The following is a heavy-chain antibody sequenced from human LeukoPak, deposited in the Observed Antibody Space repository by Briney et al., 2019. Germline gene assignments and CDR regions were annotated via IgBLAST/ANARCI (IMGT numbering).Heavy chain of an antibody. CDR1: GFTVSSNY. J-gene: IGHJ3*02. V-gene: IGHV3-66*01. D-gene: IGHD3-22*01. CDR3: ARGYYYDSSSYFTDAFHI. Sequence: GGSLILSCAASGFTVSSNYMSWVRQAPGKGLEWVSVIYSGGSTHYADSVKGRFTISRDNSKNTLYLQMSSLRAEDTAVYYYARGYYYDSSSYFTDAFHIWGQGTMVTVSS. CDR2: IYSGGST.